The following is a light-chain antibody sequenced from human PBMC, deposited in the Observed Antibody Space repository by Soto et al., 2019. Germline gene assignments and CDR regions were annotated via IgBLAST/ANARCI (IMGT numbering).Light chain of an antibody. J-gene: IGKJ1*01. Sequence: DIQMTQSPPTVSASVGDRVTVTCRASQTVHVWLAWYQQKPGKAPKLLIYKASTLKSGVPSRFSGSGSGTEFTLTISSLQPDDFATYYCQHYNSYSEAFGQGTKVDIK. CDR1: QTVHVW. CDR2: KAS. V-gene: IGKV1-5*03. CDR3: QHYNSYSEA.